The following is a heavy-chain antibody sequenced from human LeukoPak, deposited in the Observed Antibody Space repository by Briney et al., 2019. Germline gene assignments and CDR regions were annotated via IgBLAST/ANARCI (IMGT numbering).Heavy chain of an antibody. J-gene: IGHJ3*02. CDR3: ARQRWSSGSLDAFDI. Sequence: SETLSLTCTVSGGSISSYYWSWIRQPPGKGLEWIGYIYYSGSTNYNPSLKSRVTISVDTSKNQFSLKLSSVTAADTAVYYCARQRWSSGSLDAFDIWGQGTMVTVSS. D-gene: IGHD3-22*01. CDR2: IYYSGST. CDR1: GGSISSYY. V-gene: IGHV4-59*08.